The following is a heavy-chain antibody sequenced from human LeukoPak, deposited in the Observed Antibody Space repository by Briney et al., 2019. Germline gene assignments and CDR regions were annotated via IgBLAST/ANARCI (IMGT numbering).Heavy chain of an antibody. CDR3: AGRGSGSYFDY. D-gene: IGHD3-10*01. CDR1: GFTFSTYG. CDR2: ISGSGGST. Sequence: GGSLRLSCAASGFTFSTYGMSWVRQAPGKGLEWVSAISGSGGSTYYADSVKGRFTISRDNSKNTLYLQMNSLRAEDTAVYYCAGRGSGSYFDYWGQGTLVTVSS. J-gene: IGHJ4*02. V-gene: IGHV3-23*01.